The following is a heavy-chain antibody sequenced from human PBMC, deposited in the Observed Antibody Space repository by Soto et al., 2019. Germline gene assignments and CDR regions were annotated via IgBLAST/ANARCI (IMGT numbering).Heavy chain of an antibody. D-gene: IGHD3-22*01. CDR3: AKDYYDSSGSRSFYALAV. CDR2: ITGSGVMT. CDR1: ECNCSSFG. Sequence: GGSMRLSCAASECNCSSFGMRWVRQAPGKGLEWVSGITGSGVMTYYGDSVRGRFTISRDNSKNTLYLQMNSLRAEDTAVYYCAKDYYDSSGSRSFYALAVWGQGTTVTVSS. V-gene: IGHV3-23*01. J-gene: IGHJ6*02.